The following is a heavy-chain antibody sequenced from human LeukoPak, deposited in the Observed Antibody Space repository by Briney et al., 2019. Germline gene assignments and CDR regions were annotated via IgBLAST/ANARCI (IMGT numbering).Heavy chain of an antibody. J-gene: IGHJ3*02. D-gene: IGHD2-15*01. CDR2: INPSDGDT. CDR3: ARDCSGADCYSGNAFDI. Sequence: ASVKVSCKTSGYTFTDYYMQWVRQAPGQGLEWMGWINPSDGDTKSAQKFQGRVTMTRDTSISTAYLELSRLTSDDTAIYYCARDCSGADCYSGNAFDIWGQGTMVTVSS. CDR1: GYTFTDYY. V-gene: IGHV1-2*02.